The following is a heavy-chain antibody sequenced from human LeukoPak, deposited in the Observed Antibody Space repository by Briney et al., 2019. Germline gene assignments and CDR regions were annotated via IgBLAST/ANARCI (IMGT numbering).Heavy chain of an antibody. D-gene: IGHD2-2*01. CDR1: GFPFPTYA. CDR2: VRVSDGAR. V-gene: IGHV3-23*01. J-gene: IGHJ4*02. CDR3: ARGDLGYCSSTSCWVLDY. Sequence: GGSLRLSCVASGFPFPTYAMMWVRQAPGKGLEWVSSVRVSDGARFYADSVKGRFTTSRDNAKNTLSLQMNSLRAEDTAVYYCARGDLGYCSSTSCWVLDYWGQGTLVTVSS.